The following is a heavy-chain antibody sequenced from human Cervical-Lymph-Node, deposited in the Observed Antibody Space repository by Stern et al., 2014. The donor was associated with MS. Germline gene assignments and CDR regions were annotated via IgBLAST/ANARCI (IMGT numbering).Heavy chain of an antibody. CDR2: LVPMFGSA. V-gene: IGHV1-69*01. Sequence: QVQLVQSGAEVKKPGSSVRVSCKASGGTFNNYSFNWVRQAPGQGLEWLGGLVPMFGSADYAQKFRGRVTITADEATRTAYMELSSLRSEDTALYFCARDSATYGSGSHYPTAFHYWGQGTLVTVSS. CDR1: GGTFNNYS. D-gene: IGHD3-10*01. CDR3: ARDSATYGSGSHYPTAFHY. J-gene: IGHJ4*02.